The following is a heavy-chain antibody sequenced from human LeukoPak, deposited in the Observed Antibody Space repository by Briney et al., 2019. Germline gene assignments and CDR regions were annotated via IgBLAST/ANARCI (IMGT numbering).Heavy chain of an antibody. J-gene: IGHJ5*02. D-gene: IGHD3-10*01. V-gene: IGHV1-2*02. CDR1: GFTFTGYY. CDR3: ARVIGSGSGVWFDP. CDR2: INPNSGGT. Sequence: ASMKVSCKSSGFTFTGYYMHWVRQAPGQGLEWMGWINPNSGGTNYAQKFQGRVTMTRDTSISTAYMELSRLRSDDTAVYYCARVIGSGSGVWFDPWGQGTLVTVSS.